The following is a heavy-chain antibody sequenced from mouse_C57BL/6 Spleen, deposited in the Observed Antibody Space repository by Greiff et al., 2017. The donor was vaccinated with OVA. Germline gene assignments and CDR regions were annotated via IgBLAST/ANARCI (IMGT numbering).Heavy chain of an antibody. D-gene: IGHD1-2*01. J-gene: IGHJ3*01. Sequence: EVKVEESGGGLVQPGGSMKLSCVASGFTFSNYWMNWVRQSPEKGLEWVAQIRLKSDNYATHYAESVKGRFTISRDDSKSSVYLQMNNLRAEDTGIYYCTGGYGVAYWGQGTLVTVSA. CDR1: GFTFSNYW. V-gene: IGHV6-3*01. CDR3: TGGYGVAY. CDR2: IRLKSDNYAT.